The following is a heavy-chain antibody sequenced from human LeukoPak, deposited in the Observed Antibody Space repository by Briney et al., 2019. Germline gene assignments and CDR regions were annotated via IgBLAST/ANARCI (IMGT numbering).Heavy chain of an antibody. Sequence: GGSLRLSCAASRFTFSTYAMSWVRQAPGKGLEWVSGISGSGVNTYYADSVTGRFTIYRDNSKNTLYLQMNSLRAEDTAVYYCAKTGDYYDSSYFYRPDVFDIWGQGTVVTVSS. CDR2: ISGSGVNT. CDR3: AKTGDYYDSSYFYRPDVFDI. CDR1: RFTFSTYA. D-gene: IGHD3-22*01. V-gene: IGHV3-23*01. J-gene: IGHJ3*02.